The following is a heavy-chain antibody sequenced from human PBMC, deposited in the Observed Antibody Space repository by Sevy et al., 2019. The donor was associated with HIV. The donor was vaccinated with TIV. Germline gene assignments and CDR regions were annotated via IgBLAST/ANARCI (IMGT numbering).Heavy chain of an antibody. CDR3: ARLYSSSWSDY. Sequence: SETLSLTCTVSGGSISSSSYYWGWIRQPPGKGLEWIGSIYYSGSTYYNPSLKSRVTISVDTSKNQFSLKLSSVTAADTVVYYCARLYSSSWSDYWGQGTLVTVSS. D-gene: IGHD6-13*01. CDR1: GGSISSSSYY. V-gene: IGHV4-39*01. CDR2: IYYSGST. J-gene: IGHJ4*02.